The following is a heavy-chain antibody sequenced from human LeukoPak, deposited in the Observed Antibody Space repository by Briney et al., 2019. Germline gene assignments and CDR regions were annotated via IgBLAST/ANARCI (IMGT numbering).Heavy chain of an antibody. CDR3: AKGHVVADYYYYYMDV. CDR2: ISGSGGST. Sequence: GGSLRLSCAVSGFTFSSYAMSWVRQAPGKGLEWVSAISGSGGSTYYADSVKGRFTISRDNSKNTLYLQMNSLRAEDTAVYYCAKGHVVADYYYYYMDVWGKGTTVTVSS. J-gene: IGHJ6*03. D-gene: IGHD2-15*01. V-gene: IGHV3-23*01. CDR1: GFTFSSYA.